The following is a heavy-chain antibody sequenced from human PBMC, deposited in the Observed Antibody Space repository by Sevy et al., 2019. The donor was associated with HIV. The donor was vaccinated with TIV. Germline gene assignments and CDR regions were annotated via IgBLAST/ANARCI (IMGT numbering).Heavy chain of an antibody. V-gene: IGHV3-30-3*01. CDR2: ISYDGSNK. D-gene: IGHD3-3*01. CDR3: ARRRFLEWLLSFDY. Sequence: GGSLRLSCAASGFTFSSYDMHWVRQAPGKGLEWVAVISYDGSNKYYADSVKGRFTISRDNSKNTLYLQMNSLRAEDTAVYYCARRRFLEWLLSFDYWGQGTLVTVSS. CDR1: GFTFSSYD. J-gene: IGHJ4*02.